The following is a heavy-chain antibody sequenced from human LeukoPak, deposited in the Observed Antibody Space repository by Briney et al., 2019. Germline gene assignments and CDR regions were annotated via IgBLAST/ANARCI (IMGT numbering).Heavy chain of an antibody. V-gene: IGHV1-46*01. CDR1: GYTFTSYY. CDR2: INPSGGST. D-gene: IGHD2-15*01. CDR3: ARGATQSTYYYYYYMDV. J-gene: IGHJ6*03. Sequence: ASVKVSCKASGYTFTSYYMHWVRQAPGQGLEWMGIINPSGGSTSYAQKFQGRVTMTRDTSTSTVYMELSSLRSEDTAVYCCARGATQSTYYYYYYMDVWGKGTTVTVSS.